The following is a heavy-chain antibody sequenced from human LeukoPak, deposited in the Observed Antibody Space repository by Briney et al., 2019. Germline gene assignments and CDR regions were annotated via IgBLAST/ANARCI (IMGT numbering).Heavy chain of an antibody. D-gene: IGHD5-18*01. Sequence: ASVNVSCKASGYTFTNYAMNWVRQAPGQGLEWMGGINTNTGNPTHAQGFTGRFVFSLDTSVSTAYLQISSLKAEDTAVYYCASLNSYGYWGEYYFDYWGQGTLVTVSS. V-gene: IGHV7-4-1*02. CDR2: INTNTGNP. CDR3: ASLNSYGYWGEYYFDY. J-gene: IGHJ4*02. CDR1: GYTFTNYA.